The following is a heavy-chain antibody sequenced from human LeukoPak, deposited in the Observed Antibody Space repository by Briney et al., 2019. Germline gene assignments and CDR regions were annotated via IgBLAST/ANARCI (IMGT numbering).Heavy chain of an antibody. CDR1: GFTFSSYA. Sequence: GGPLRLSCVAPGFTFSSYAMTWVRQAPGKGLEWVSAISGSGGSTYYADSVKGRFTISRDNSKNTLYLQMNSLRAEDTAVYYCAKDDEYSYGTDYWGQGTLVTVSS. J-gene: IGHJ4*02. V-gene: IGHV3-23*01. CDR2: ISGSGGST. D-gene: IGHD5-18*01. CDR3: AKDDEYSYGTDY.